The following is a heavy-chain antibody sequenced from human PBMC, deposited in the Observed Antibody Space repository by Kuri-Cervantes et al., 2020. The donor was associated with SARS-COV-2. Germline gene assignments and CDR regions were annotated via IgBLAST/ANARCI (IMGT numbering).Heavy chain of an antibody. J-gene: IGHJ4*02. CDR1: GGSISSYY. CDR2: IHPSGST. V-gene: IGHV4-4*07. CDR3: AKDRYFDGRGGYYELGY. Sequence: SETLSLTCTVSGGSISSYYWSWIRQPAGRGLEWIGHIHPSGSTNYNSSLESRVTMSIDTSKKQFSLNLSAVTAADTAVYYCAKDRYFDGRGGYYELGYWGQGVLATVSS. D-gene: IGHD3-22*01.